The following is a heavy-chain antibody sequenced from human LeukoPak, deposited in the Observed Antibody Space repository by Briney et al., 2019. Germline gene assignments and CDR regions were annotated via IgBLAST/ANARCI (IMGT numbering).Heavy chain of an antibody. CDR2: IRHSGST. CDR1: GGSFNDYY. CDR3: ARRGSWSYYYAMDV. D-gene: IGHD6-13*01. Sequence: PSETLSLTCDVSGGSFNDYYWSWIRQPPGKGLEWIGEIRHSGSTNYNPSLKSRVTMSVDTSKNQFCLKLSSVTAADTAVYYCARRGSWSYYYAMDVWGQGTTVAVSS. J-gene: IGHJ6*02. V-gene: IGHV4-34*01.